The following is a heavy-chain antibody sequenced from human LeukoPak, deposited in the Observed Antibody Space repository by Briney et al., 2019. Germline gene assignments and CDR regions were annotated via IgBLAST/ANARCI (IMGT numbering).Heavy chain of an antibody. CDR2: ITGNNGNT. CDR3: ARGSDYGSKPSQPMN. CDR1: GYTFISYN. Sequence: ASVRVSCKASGYTFISYNINWLRQAPGQGPEWMGWITGNNGNTNYAQKFQGRLTMTTDSSTSTAYMELRSLRYDDTAVYYCARGSDYGSKPSQPMNWGQGTMVTVSS. D-gene: IGHD4-23*01. V-gene: IGHV1-18*01. J-gene: IGHJ3*01.